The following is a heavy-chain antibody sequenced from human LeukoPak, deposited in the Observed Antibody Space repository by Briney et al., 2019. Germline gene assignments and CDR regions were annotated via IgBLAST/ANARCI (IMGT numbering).Heavy chain of an antibody. V-gene: IGHV1-18*01. CDR3: AHVGAVAGDDAFDI. D-gene: IGHD6-19*01. CDR2: ISAYNGNT. CDR1: GYTFTSYG. J-gene: IGHJ3*02. Sequence: GASVKVSFKASGYTFTSYGISWVRQAPGQGLEWMGWISAYNGNTNYAQKLQGRVTMTTDTSTSTAYMELRSLRSDDTAVYYCAHVGAVAGDDAFDIWGQGTMVTVSS.